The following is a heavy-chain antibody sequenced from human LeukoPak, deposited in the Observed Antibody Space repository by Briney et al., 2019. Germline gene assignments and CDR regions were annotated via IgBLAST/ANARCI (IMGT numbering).Heavy chain of an antibody. CDR1: GGSISSGDYY. CDR2: IYYSGST. Sequence: SETLSLTCTVSGGSISSGDYYWSWIRQPPGKGLEWIGYIYYSGSTYYNPSLKSRVTISVDTSKNQFSLKLSSVTAADTAVYYCTRDGPRSSGYPDNWGQGTLVTVSS. CDR3: TRDGPRSSGYPDN. J-gene: IGHJ4*02. V-gene: IGHV4-30-4*01. D-gene: IGHD3-22*01.